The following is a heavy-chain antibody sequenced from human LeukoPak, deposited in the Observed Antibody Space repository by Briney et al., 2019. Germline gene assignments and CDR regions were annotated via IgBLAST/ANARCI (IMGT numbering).Heavy chain of an antibody. D-gene: IGHD5-12*01. CDR2: IYYSGST. J-gene: IGHJ4*02. V-gene: IGHV4-39*07. Sequence: SETLSLTCTVSGGSISSSSYYWGWIRQPPGKGLEWIGSIYYSGSTYYNPSLKSRVTISVDTSKNQFSLKLSSVTAADTAVYYCARGSDSGYDRLQEFDYWGQGTLVTVSS. CDR3: ARGSDSGYDRLQEFDY. CDR1: GGSISSSSYY.